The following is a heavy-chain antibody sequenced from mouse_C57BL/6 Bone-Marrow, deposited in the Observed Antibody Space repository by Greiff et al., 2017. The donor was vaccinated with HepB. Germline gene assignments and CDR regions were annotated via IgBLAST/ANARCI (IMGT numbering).Heavy chain of an antibody. J-gene: IGHJ4*01. CDR1: GFTFNTYA. D-gene: IGHD2-4*01. CDR3: VSESYDYERDYYAMDY. V-gene: IGHV10-3*01. CDR2: IRSKSSNYAT. Sequence: EVKVEESGGGLVQPKGSLKLSCAASGFTFNTYAMHWVRQAPGKGLEWVARIRSKSSNYATYYADSVKDRFTISRDDSQSMLYLQMNNLKTEDTAMYYCVSESYDYERDYYAMDYWGQGTSVTVSS.